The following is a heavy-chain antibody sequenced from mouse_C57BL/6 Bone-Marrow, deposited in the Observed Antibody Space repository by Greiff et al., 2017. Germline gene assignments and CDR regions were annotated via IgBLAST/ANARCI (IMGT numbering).Heavy chain of an antibody. CDR3: ARDSYYGVGAWFAY. CDR1: GYTFTSYW. J-gene: IGHJ3*01. V-gene: IGHV1-50*01. CDR2: IDPSDSYT. D-gene: IGHD1-1*01. Sequence: VQLQQPGAELVKPGASVKLSCKASGYTFTSYWMQWVKQRPGQGLEWIGEIDPSDSYTNYNQKFKGKATLTVDTSSSTAYMQLSSLTSEDSAVYYCARDSYYGVGAWFAYWGQGTLVTVSA.